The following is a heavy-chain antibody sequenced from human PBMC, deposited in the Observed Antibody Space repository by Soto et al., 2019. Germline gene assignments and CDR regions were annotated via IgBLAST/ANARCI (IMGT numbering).Heavy chain of an antibody. CDR3: RKKVNSGRWVRVC. CDR2: IFSSGTT. Sequence: TLSLNCSFSVDSENRGSYFCAWIRQPPRKGLEYIAYIFSSGTTDYNPSLKSRVSISMDTSRNQISLKVSSVTAADTGVFSRRKKVNSGRWVRVCWGPGTLV. V-gene: IGHV4-61*01. J-gene: IGHJ4*03. D-gene: IGHD2-15*01. CDR1: VDSENRGSYF.